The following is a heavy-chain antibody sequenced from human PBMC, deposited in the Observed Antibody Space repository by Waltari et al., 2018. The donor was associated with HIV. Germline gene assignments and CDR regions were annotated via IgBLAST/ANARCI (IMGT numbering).Heavy chain of an antibody. Sequence: EVQLVESGGGLVQPGGSLRLSCAASGFTLRSHWTHWVRQAPGKGLVWVSRINGDGSTTSYADSVKGRFTSSRDNAKNTLYLQMNSLRAEDTAVYYCARIAYDSSGYGWFDPWGQGTLVTVSS. CDR2: INGDGSTT. J-gene: IGHJ5*02. D-gene: IGHD3-22*01. V-gene: IGHV3-74*01. CDR1: GFTLRSHW. CDR3: ARIAYDSSGYGWFDP.